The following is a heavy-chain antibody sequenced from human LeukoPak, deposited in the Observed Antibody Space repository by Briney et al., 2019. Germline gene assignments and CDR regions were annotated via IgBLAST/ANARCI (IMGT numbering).Heavy chain of an antibody. D-gene: IGHD1-26*01. CDR1: GGSISSTYYY. CDR3: ARLRSPGDFDY. CDR2: LYNTGST. V-gene: IGHV4-39*07. J-gene: IGHJ4*02. Sequence: PSETLSLTCTVSGGSISSTYYYWGWIRQPPGKGLEWIGTLYNTGSTYYNVSLKSRVTISVDTSKNQFSLNLSSVTTADTAVYYCARLRSPGDFDYWGQGNLVTVSS.